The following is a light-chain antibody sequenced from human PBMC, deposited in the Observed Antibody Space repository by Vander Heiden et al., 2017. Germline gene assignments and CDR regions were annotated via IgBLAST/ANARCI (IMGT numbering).Light chain of an antibody. CDR3: QEYNSYPWT. CDR1: QSISNW. V-gene: IGKV1-5*03. CDR2: KTS. J-gene: IGKJ1*01. Sequence: DIQTTQSPSTLSASVGDRVTITCRASQSISNWLAWYQQKPGKAPKLLIYKTSSLESGVPSRFSGSGSGTEFTLTISSLQSDDFASYYCQEYNSYPWTFGQGTKVEIK.